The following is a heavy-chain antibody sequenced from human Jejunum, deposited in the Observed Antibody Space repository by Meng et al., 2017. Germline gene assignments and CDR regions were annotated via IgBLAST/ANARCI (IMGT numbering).Heavy chain of an antibody. J-gene: IGHJ3*02. D-gene: IGHD3-22*01. CDR3: ARTPYYYESNKYVSFGSFDI. V-gene: IGHV4-61*02. Sequence: SETLSPTCTVSGDSISSGSFYWNWIRQPAGKGLEWIGRFYSRGSINYNPSLKSRVTISVDTSANQFSLKLSSVTAADTATYYCARTPYYYESNKYVSFGSFDIWGQGTMVTVSS. CDR1: GDSISSGSFY. CDR2: FYSRGSI.